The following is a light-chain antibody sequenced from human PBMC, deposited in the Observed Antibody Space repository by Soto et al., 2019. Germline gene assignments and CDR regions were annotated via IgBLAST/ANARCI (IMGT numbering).Light chain of an antibody. J-gene: IGKJ1*01. Sequence: DIQMTQSPSSLSASVGDRVTITCRASHDISTFLAWYQQKQGKVPKLLIYTASTLQSGVPSRFSGSGSGTDFTLTITSLQPEDGATYYCQKYNSAPWTFGQGTKVDIK. CDR2: TAS. V-gene: IGKV1-27*01. CDR1: HDISTF. CDR3: QKYNSAPWT.